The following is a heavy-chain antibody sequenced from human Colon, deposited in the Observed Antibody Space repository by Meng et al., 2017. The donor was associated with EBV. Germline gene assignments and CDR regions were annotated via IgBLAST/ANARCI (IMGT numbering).Heavy chain of an antibody. CDR3: ARGPGGSYYLYYFDY. Sequence: QGPLQEGGAGRLKPSETLSLTCAVYGGSFSGYYWSWIRQPPEKGLEWIGEINHSGSTNYNPSLKSRVTISADTSKKQFSLKLSSVTAADTAVYYCARGPGGSYYLYYFDYSGQGTLVTVSS. J-gene: IGHJ4*02. CDR2: INHSGST. CDR1: GGSFSGYY. V-gene: IGHV4-34*01. D-gene: IGHD1-26*01.